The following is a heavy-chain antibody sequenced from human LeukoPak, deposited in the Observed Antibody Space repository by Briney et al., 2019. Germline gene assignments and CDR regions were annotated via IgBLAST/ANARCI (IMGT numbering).Heavy chain of an antibody. Sequence: PSETLSLTCTVSGDSFRNYFWSWIRQPPGKGLEWIGYIQHSRSAKYDLSLKCRVDILLPTSKPQFSLKLSSVTAADTAVYYCARRYTYSGSYSEFYYWSQGTLVTVSS. D-gene: IGHD1-26*01. CDR1: GDSFRNYF. CDR2: IQHSRSA. J-gene: IGHJ4*02. CDR3: ARRYTYSGSYSEFYY. V-gene: IGHV4-59*08.